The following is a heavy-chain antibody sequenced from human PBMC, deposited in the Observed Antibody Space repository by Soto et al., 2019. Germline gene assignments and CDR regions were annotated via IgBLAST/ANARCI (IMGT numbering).Heavy chain of an antibody. J-gene: IGHJ6*02. D-gene: IGHD3-3*01. CDR1: GGSFSGYY. Sequence: SETLSLTCAVYGGSFSGYYWSWIRQPPGKGLEWSGEINHSGSTNYNPSLKSRVTISVDTSKNQFSLKLSSVTAADTAVYYCARGPSRFCSRSVAPYAMDVWGQGTTVTASS. V-gene: IGHV4-34*01. CDR2: INHSGST. CDR3: ARGPSRFCSRSVAPYAMDV.